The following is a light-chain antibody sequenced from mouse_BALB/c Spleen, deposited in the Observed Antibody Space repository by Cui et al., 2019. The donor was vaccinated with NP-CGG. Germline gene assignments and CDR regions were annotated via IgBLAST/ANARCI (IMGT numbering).Light chain of an antibody. V-gene: IGLV1*01. CDR2: GTN. J-gene: IGLJ1*01. Sequence: QTVVTQESALTTSPGETVTLTCRSSTGAVTISNYANWVQDKPDHLFTGLIGGTNNRAPGVPARFSGSLIGDKAALTITGAQTEDEAIYFCALWYSNHWVFGGGTKLTVL. CDR1: TGAVTISNY. CDR3: ALWYSNHWV.